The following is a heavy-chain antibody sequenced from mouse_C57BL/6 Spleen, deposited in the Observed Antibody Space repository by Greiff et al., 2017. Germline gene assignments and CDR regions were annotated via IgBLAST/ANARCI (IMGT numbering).Heavy chain of an antibody. CDR2: IDPANGNT. CDR3: AVDYGNYGYYAMDY. J-gene: IGHJ4*01. D-gene: IGHD2-1*01. Sequence: VQLLQSGAELVRPGASVKLSCTASGFNIKNTYMYWVKQRPEQGLEWIGRIDPANGNTQDAPNFQGKATITADTTSNTAYLQLSSLTSEDTAIYYCAVDYGNYGYYAMDYWCQGTSVTVSS. CDR1: GFNIKNTY. V-gene: IGHV14-3*01.